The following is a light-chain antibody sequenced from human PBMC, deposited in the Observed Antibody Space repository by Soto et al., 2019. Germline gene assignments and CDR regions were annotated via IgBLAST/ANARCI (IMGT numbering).Light chain of an antibody. CDR1: QSISTH. V-gene: IGKV1-39*01. CDR3: QQSYTSWWT. CDR2: AAS. Sequence: DIQMTQSPSSLSASVGDRVSITCRASQSISTHLGWYQQKPGKAPKLLIYAASSLQSWVPSRFTGSGSGTDFTLTISSLQHEDFATYYCQQSYTSWWTFGQGTKVEI. J-gene: IGKJ1*01.